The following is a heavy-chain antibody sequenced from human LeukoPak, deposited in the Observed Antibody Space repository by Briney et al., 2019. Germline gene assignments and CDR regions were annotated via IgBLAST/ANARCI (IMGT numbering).Heavy chain of an antibody. CDR2: INPNSGGT. J-gene: IGHJ4*02. CDR3: TIMITFGGVIVSDY. Sequence: ASVKVSCKASGYTFTGYYMHWVRQAPGQGLEWMEWINPNSGGTNYAQKFQGRVTMTRDTSISTAYMELSRLRSDDTAVYYCTIMITFGGVIVSDYWGQGTLVTVSS. CDR1: GYTFTGYY. V-gene: IGHV1-2*02. D-gene: IGHD3-16*02.